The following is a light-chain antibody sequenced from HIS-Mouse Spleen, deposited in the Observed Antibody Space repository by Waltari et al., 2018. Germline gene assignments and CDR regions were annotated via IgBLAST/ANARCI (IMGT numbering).Light chain of an antibody. CDR3: SSYTSSSTLGV. J-gene: IGLJ3*02. V-gene: IGLV2-18*02. Sequence: QSALTQPPSVSGSPGQSVTISFTGTRSDGGSYNRVSWYPQPPGTAPKLLIYEVSNRPSGVPDRFSGSKSGNTASLTISGLQAEDEADYYCSSYTSSSTLGVFGGGTKLTVL. CDR1: RSDGGSYNR. CDR2: EVS.